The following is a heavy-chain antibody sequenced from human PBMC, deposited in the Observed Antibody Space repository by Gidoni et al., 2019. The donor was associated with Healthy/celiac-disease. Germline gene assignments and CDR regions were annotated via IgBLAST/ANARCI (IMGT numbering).Heavy chain of an antibody. D-gene: IGHD5-18*01. J-gene: IGHJ4*02. CDR1: GFTFSSYA. CDR3: AKDPPSNGYSYGPIDY. V-gene: IGHV3-23*01. CDR2: ISGSGGST. Sequence: EVQLLESGGGLVQPGGSLRLSCAASGFTFSSYAMSWVRQAPGKGLEWVSAISGSGGSTYYADSVKGRFTISRDNSKNTLYLQINSLRAEDTAVYYCAKDPPSNGYSYGPIDYWGQGTLVTVSS.